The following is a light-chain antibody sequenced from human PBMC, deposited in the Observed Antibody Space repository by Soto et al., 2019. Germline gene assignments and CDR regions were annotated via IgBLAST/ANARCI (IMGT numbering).Light chain of an antibody. J-gene: IGKJ1*01. CDR2: GAS. CDR3: QQYNNWPRT. CDR1: QSVTTN. V-gene: IGKV3-15*01. Sequence: EIVMTQSPATVSVSPGGSATLSCRATQSVTTNLAWYQQKPGQAPRLLIYGASTRATDIPARFSGSGSGTEFTLTISSLQSEDFAVYYCQQYNNWPRTFGQGTKVDI.